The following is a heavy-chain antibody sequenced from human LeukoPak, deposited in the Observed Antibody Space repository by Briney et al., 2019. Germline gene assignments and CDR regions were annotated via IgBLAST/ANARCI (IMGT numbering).Heavy chain of an antibody. J-gene: IGHJ6*02. V-gene: IGHV1-18*01. CDR2: ISAYNGNT. Sequence: ASVKVSCKASGYTFTSYGISWVRQAPGQGLEWMGWISAYNGNTNYAQKLQGRVTMTTDTSTSTAYMELRSLRSDDTAVYSCARVQQAAAGTNYYYYGMDVWGQGTTVTVSS. D-gene: IGHD6-13*01. CDR3: ARVQQAAAGTNYYYYGMDV. CDR1: GYTFTSYG.